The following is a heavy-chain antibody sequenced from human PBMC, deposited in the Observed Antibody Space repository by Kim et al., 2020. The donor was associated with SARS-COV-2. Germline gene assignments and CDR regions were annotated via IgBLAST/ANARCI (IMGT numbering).Heavy chain of an antibody. Sequence: QKFQGRVTITRDTSASTAYMELSSLRSEDTAVYYCAREPYGDKYYYGMDVWGQGTTVTVSS. D-gene: IGHD7-27*01. V-gene: IGHV1-3*01. J-gene: IGHJ6*02. CDR3: AREPYGDKYYYGMDV.